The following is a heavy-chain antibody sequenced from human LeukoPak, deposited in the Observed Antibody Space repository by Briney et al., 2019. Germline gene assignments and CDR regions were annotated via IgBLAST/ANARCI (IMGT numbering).Heavy chain of an antibody. CDR2: IYSGGST. CDR3: AGELLAAFDI. V-gene: IGHV3-66*01. Sequence: GGSLLLSCAASGFTVSSNYMSWVRRAPGKGLEWVSVIYSGGSTYYADSVKGRFTISRDNSKNTLYLQMNSLRAEDTAVYYCAGELLAAFDIWGQGTMVTVSS. CDR1: GFTVSSNY. D-gene: IGHD1-26*01. J-gene: IGHJ3*02.